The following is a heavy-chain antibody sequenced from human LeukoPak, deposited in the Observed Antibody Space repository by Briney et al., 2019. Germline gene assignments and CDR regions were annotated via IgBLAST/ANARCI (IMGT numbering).Heavy chain of an antibody. Sequence: SETLSLTCTVSGGSINNYNWSWIRQPPGKGLEWIGYIYYSGSTNYNPSLKSRVTISVDTSKKQFSLKLSSVTAADTAVYYCARSSYYYGADAFDIWGQGTMVTVSS. V-gene: IGHV4-59*01. CDR1: GGSINNYN. J-gene: IGHJ3*02. CDR2: IYYSGST. CDR3: ARSSYYYGADAFDI. D-gene: IGHD3-10*01.